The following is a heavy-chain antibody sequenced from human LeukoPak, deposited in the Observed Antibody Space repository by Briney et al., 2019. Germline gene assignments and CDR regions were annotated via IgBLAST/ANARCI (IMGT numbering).Heavy chain of an antibody. V-gene: IGHV3-7*01. J-gene: IGHJ4*02. CDR2: MDEYGSDI. D-gene: IGHD2-21*01. CDR3: ARPRGCGSSRCNNFDY. CDR1: GFIFGDFS. Sequence: GGSLRLSCGASGFIFGDFSMSWVRQSPGKGLEWVTYMDEYGSDIFYVDSVRDRFTISRDNAKNLLYLQMNSLRAEDTAVYFCARPRGCGSSRCNNFDYWGQGTLVTVSS.